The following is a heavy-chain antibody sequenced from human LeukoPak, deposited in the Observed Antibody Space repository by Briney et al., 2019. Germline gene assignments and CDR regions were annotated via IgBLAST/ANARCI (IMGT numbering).Heavy chain of an antibody. CDR1: GGSISSYY. V-gene: IGHV4-59*01. Sequence: PSETLSLTCTVSGGSISSYYWSWIRQPPGKGLEWIGYIYYSGSTNCNPSLKSRVTISVDTSKNQFSLKLSSVTAADTAVYYCARFQVASYTFDYWGQGTLVTVSS. J-gene: IGHJ4*02. CDR3: ARFQVASYTFDY. CDR2: IYYSGST. D-gene: IGHD4-11*01.